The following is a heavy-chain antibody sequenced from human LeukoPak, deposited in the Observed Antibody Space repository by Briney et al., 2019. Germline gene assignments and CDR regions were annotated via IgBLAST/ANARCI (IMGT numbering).Heavy chain of an antibody. D-gene: IGHD3-9*01. CDR1: GFTFDDYG. J-gene: IGHJ4*02. Sequence: GGSLRLSCAASGFTFDDYGMSWVRQAPGKGLEWVSGINWNGGSTGYADSVKGRFTISRDNAKNSLYLQMNSLRAEDTAVYYCARSGILTGYHNYFDYWGQGTLVTVSS. V-gene: IGHV3-20*04. CDR3: ARSGILTGYHNYFDY. CDR2: INWNGGST.